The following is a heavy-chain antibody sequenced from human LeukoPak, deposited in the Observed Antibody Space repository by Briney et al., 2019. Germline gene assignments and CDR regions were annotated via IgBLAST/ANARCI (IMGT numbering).Heavy chain of an antibody. J-gene: IGHJ4*02. D-gene: IGHD1-26*01. V-gene: IGHV4-31*03. Sequence: PSETLSLTCTVSGGSINSGGYYWSWIRQHPGKGLEWIGYIYYSGSTYYNPSLKSRVTISVDTSKNQFSLKLSSVTAADTAVYYCGRGGSYGGFDDWGQGTLVTVSS. CDR3: GRGGSYGGFDD. CDR2: IYYSGST. CDR1: GGSINSGGYY.